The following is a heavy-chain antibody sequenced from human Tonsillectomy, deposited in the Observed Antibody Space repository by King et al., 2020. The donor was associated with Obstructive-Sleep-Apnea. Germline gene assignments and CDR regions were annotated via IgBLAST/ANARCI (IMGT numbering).Heavy chain of an antibody. CDR1: GFMVRNDW. Sequence: QLVQSGGGLVQPGGSLRLSCVASGFMVRNDWISWVLQAPGKGLEWVGNIYHDGSETQCVDALKGRLTVSRDNAKKYVYLQLNRLRAEDTAVYYCARIRGGFFFDYWGQGTPVTVSS. CDR2: IYHDGSET. D-gene: IGHD3-16*01. J-gene: IGHJ4*02. CDR3: ARIRGGFFFDY. V-gene: IGHV3-7*03.